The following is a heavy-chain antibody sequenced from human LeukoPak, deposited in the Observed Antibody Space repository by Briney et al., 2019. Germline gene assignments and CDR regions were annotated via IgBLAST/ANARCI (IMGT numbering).Heavy chain of an antibody. CDR2: IYYSGST. D-gene: IGHD6-6*01. CDR1: GGSISSGDDY. J-gene: IGHJ4*02. CDR3: ARAEGGSSFEAFDY. Sequence: PSQTLSLTCTVSGGSISSGDDYWSWIRQPPGKGLEWIGYIYYSGSTYYNPSLKSRVTISVDTSKNQFSLKLSSVTAADTAVYYCARAEGGSSFEAFDYWGQGTLVTVSS. V-gene: IGHV4-30-4*08.